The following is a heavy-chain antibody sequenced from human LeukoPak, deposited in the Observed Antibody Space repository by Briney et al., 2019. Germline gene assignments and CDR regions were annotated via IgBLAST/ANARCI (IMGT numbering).Heavy chain of an antibody. D-gene: IGHD2-15*01. CDR2: IRKDGREI. CDR1: GFSFSTSW. V-gene: IGHV3-7*01. CDR3: GRFGYVAAVDS. Sequence: GGSLRLSCVASGFSFSTSWMTWVRQAPGKGLEWVANIRKDGREIYYADSMRGRFTISRDNAKNLLYLQMNSLRAEDSAVYHCGRFGYVAAVDSWGQGALVTVSS. J-gene: IGHJ4*02.